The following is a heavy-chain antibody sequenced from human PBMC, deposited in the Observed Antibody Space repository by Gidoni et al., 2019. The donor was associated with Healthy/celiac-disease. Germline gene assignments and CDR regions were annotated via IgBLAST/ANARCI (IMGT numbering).Heavy chain of an antibody. CDR1: GASMRRYY. Sequence: QVQLQESGPGRVKPSETLSRTCTVAGASMRRYYWSWIRQPPGKGLEWIGYIYYSGSTHYNPSLKSRFTISVDTSKTQFSLKLSSVPAADTAVYYCARERVGFGAPTSYFDYWGQGTLVTVSS. CDR2: IYYSGST. V-gene: IGHV4-59*01. CDR3: ARERVGFGAPTSYFDY. J-gene: IGHJ4*02. D-gene: IGHD3-10*01.